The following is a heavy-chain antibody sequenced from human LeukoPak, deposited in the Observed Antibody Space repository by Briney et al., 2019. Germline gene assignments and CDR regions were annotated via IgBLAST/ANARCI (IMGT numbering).Heavy chain of an antibody. CDR2: INPSGGST. Sequence: ASVKVSCKASGYTFTSYYMHWVRQAPGQGLEWMGIINPSGGSTSYAQKFQGRVTMTRDTSTSTVYMELSSLRSEETAVYYCARDETGVAGTNGEQGDYWGQGTLVTVSS. CDR1: GYTFTSYY. J-gene: IGHJ4*02. D-gene: IGHD6-19*01. V-gene: IGHV1-46*01. CDR3: ARDETGVAGTNGEQGDY.